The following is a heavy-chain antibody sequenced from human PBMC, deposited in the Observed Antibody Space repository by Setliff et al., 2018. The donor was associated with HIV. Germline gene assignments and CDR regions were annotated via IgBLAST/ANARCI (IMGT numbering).Heavy chain of an antibody. CDR1: GASVSMPGW. CDR3: VKEGRTSTVFDY. CDR2: VSDGGT. D-gene: IGHD1-7*01. V-gene: IGHV4-4*02. Sequence: SETLSLTCTVIGASVSMPGWWGWGRQSPGKRLEWIGEVSDGGTKYNPSLQGRATTSVDRSKNQFSLELRSVTAADTAVYYCVKEGRTSTVFDYWGQGVMVTVSS. J-gene: IGHJ4*02.